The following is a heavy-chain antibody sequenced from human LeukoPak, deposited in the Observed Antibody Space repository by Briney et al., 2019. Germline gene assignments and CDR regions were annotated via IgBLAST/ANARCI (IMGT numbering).Heavy chain of an antibody. CDR2: ISYDGSNK. CDR3: ARAPGIAAVGTSYWYFDL. D-gene: IGHD6-13*01. Sequence: PGRSLRLSCAASGFTFSSYGMHWVRQAPGKGLEWVAVISYDGSNKYYADSVKGRLTISRDNSKNTLYLQMNSLRAEDTAVYFCARAPGIAAVGTSYWYFDLWGRGTLVTVSS. J-gene: IGHJ2*01. V-gene: IGHV3-30*03. CDR1: GFTFSSYG.